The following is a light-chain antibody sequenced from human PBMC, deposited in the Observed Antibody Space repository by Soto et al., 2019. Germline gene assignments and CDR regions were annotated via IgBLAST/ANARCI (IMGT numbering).Light chain of an antibody. Sequence: DIQMTQSPSSLSASVGDRVTITFRASQSITNFLNWYQQKPGKAPNLLIYAASSLESGVPSRFSGSGSGTEFTLTISSLQPDDFATYYCQQCNSYPWTFGQGTKVDIK. J-gene: IGKJ1*01. CDR2: AAS. CDR1: QSITNF. CDR3: QQCNSYPWT. V-gene: IGKV1-39*01.